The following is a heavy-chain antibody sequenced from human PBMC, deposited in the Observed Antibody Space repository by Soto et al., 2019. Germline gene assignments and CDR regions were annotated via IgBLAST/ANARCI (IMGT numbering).Heavy chain of an antibody. CDR1: GFTFSSHA. D-gene: IGHD3-10*01. V-gene: IGHV3-23*01. CDR3: AKGDGSGSKGMDV. CDR2: ISGSGGST. J-gene: IGHJ6*02. Sequence: EVQLLESGGGLVQPGGSLRLSCAASGFTFSSHAMSWVRQAPGKGLEWVSAISGSGGSTYYADSVKGRFTISRDNSKNTLYLQMNSLRAEDTAVYYCAKGDGSGSKGMDVWGQGTTVTVSS.